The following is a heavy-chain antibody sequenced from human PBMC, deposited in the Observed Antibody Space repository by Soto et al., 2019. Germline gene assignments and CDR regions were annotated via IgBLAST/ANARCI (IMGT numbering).Heavy chain of an antibody. Sequence: QITLKESGPTLVKPTQTLTLTCTFSGFSLSTSGVGVGWIRQPPGKDLEWLALIYWDDDKRYSPSLKSRLTITQATAKNQVVLTMTNMDPVDTASYYCALDRGSGYWFDPWGQGTLVTVSS. J-gene: IGHJ5*02. V-gene: IGHV2-5*02. D-gene: IGHD2-15*01. CDR3: ALDRGSGYWFDP. CDR2: IYWDDDK. CDR1: GFSLSTSGVG.